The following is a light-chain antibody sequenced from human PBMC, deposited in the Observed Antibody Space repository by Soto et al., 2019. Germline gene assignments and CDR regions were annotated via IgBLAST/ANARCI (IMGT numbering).Light chain of an antibody. Sequence: EIVMTQSPATLSVSPGARVTLACRSSLSVTSNLAWYQQNPGQAPRLLIYGASTRATGIPARFSGSGSGTDFTLTISSLQSEDFAVYYCQQYNTWPPMWSFGQGTKVDNK. V-gene: IGKV3-15*01. CDR3: QQYNTWPPMWS. CDR2: GAS. J-gene: IGKJ1*01. CDR1: LSVTSN.